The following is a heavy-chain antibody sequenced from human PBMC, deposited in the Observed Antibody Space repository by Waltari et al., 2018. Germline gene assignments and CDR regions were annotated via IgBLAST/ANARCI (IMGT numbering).Heavy chain of an antibody. Sequence: QVQLVESGGGVVQPGGSLRLSCAASGFTFSSYGMNWVRQAPGKGLEWVAFIRYDGSNTYYADSVKGRFTISRDNSKNTLYLQMNSLRAEDTAVYYCAKVQQITIIGVVMGYSLDYWGQGTLVTVSS. CDR1: GFTFSSYG. D-gene: IGHD3-3*01. J-gene: IGHJ4*02. CDR2: IRYDGSNT. CDR3: AKVQQITIIGVVMGYSLDY. V-gene: IGHV3-30*02.